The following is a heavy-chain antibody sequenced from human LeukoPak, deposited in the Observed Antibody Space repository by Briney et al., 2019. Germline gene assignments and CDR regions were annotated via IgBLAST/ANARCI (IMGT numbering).Heavy chain of an antibody. CDR1: GYTFTGYY. Sequence: ASVKVSCKTSGYTFTGYYMHWVRQAPGQGLEWMGWVNPNSGGTNYAQKFQGRVTMTRDTSISTAYMELSRLRSDDTAVYYCARDGVGYYDSSGYYYFQHWGQGTLVTVSS. D-gene: IGHD3-22*01. V-gene: IGHV1-2*02. J-gene: IGHJ1*01. CDR2: VNPNSGGT. CDR3: ARDGVGYYDSSGYYYFQH.